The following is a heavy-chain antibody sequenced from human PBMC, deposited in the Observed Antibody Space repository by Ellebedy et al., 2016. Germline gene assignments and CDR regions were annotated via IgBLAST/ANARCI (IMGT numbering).Heavy chain of an antibody. Sequence: GESLKISCAASGFTFSTFPMHWVRQAPGKGLEWVAVISYDGKVQYYADSVKGRFTISRDNAKNTLYLQMNSLRAEDTTVYYCGSDKGSSFAYWGQGTLVIVSS. V-gene: IGHV3-30*04. J-gene: IGHJ4*02. CDR2: ISYDGKVQ. CDR3: GSDKGSSFAY. CDR1: GFTFSTFP.